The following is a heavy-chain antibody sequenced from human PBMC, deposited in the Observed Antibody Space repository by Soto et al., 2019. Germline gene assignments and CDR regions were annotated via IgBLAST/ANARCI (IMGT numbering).Heavy chain of an antibody. Sequence: SETLSLTCAVYGGSFSGYYWSWIRQPPGKGLEWIGEINHSVSTNYNPSLKSRVTISVDTSKNQFSLKLSSVTAADTAVYYCARVPFWSGYYYFDYWGQGTLVTVSS. CDR3: ARVPFWSGYYYFDY. V-gene: IGHV4-34*01. CDR2: INHSVST. CDR1: GGSFSGYY. D-gene: IGHD3-3*01. J-gene: IGHJ4*02.